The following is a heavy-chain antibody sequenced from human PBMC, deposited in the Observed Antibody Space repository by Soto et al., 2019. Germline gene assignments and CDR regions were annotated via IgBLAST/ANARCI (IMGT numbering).Heavy chain of an antibody. J-gene: IGHJ4*02. V-gene: IGHV3-7*05. CDR2: IWPDGSKN. Sequence: EVQLVESGGGLVQPGGSLRLSCAASGFTFSTSWMAWVRQAPGRGLEWVANIWPDGSKNYYVDSVKGRFTISRDNAKNSVYLQVNSLRADDTAVYYCVRDSHWSWPEWGQGTLVTVSS. D-gene: IGHD2-8*02. CDR1: GFTFSTSW. CDR3: VRDSHWSWPE.